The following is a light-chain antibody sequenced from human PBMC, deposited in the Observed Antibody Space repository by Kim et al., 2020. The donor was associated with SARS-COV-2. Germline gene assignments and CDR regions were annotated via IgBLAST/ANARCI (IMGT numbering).Light chain of an antibody. CDR2: GAS. Sequence: SASPGQTPPLSCRASRRRGSILALYPQTPGHAPRLLVYGASTRATGIPARFSGSGSGTEFSLTISRLQSDDFAVYFCQQYNNWPLPFGGGTKLEI. CDR3: QQYNNWPLP. J-gene: IGKJ4*01. V-gene: IGKV3-15*01. CDR1: RRRGSI.